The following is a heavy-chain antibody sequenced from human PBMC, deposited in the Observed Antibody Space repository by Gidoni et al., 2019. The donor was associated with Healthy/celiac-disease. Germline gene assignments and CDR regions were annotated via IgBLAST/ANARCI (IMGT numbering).Heavy chain of an antibody. CDR1: GFTFSGSA. D-gene: IGHD6-13*01. V-gene: IGHV3-73*02. Sequence: EVQLVESGGGLVQPGGSLKLSVAASGFTFSGSAMPWVRQASGKGLEWVGRIRSKANSYATAYAASVKGRFTISRDDSKNTAYLQMNSLKTEDTAVYYCTSTIAAAADYYYYGMDVWGQGTTVTVSS. CDR3: TSTIAAAADYYYYGMDV. CDR2: IRSKANSYAT. J-gene: IGHJ6*02.